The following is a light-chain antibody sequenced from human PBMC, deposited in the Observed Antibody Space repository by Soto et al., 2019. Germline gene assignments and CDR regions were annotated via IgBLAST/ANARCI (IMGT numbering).Light chain of an antibody. CDR2: DAS. CDR3: QQRSSWPLT. J-gene: IGKJ4*01. V-gene: IGKV3-11*01. Sequence: EIVLTQSPATLSLSPGERATLSCRASLSVGSYLAWYQQRPGQTPRLLIHDASNRAPGIPARFSGSGSGTDFTLTISSLEPEDFAVYYCQQRSSWPLTFGGGTKVEI. CDR1: LSVGSY.